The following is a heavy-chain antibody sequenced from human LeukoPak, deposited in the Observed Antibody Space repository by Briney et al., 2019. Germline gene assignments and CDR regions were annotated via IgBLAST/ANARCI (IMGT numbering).Heavy chain of an antibody. Sequence: ASLKLSCKASRHAFTSSDINWECQATGHRHAWMGWMNPNSGNTGYAQKFQGRVTITRNTSISTAYMELSSLRSEDTAVYYCASHFRYDAFDIWGQGTMVTVSS. CDR2: MNPNSGNT. CDR1: RHAFTSSD. D-gene: IGHD3-3*02. CDR3: ASHFRYDAFDI. V-gene: IGHV1-8*03. J-gene: IGHJ3*02.